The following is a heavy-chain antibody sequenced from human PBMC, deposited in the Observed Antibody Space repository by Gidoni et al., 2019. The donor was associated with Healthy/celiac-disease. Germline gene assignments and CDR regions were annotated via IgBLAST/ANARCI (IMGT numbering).Heavy chain of an antibody. CDR2: SSGSGGRT. CDR1: GFTFSSYA. Sequence: EVQLLESGGGLVQPGGSLRLSCAASGFTFSSYAMSWVRQAPGKGLEGVSASSGSGGRTYYADSVKGRFTISRDNSKNTLYLQMNSLRAEDTAVYYCATGMSWAELYYFDYWGQGTLVTVSS. CDR3: ATGMSWAELYYFDY. V-gene: IGHV3-23*01. D-gene: IGHD1-7*01. J-gene: IGHJ4*02.